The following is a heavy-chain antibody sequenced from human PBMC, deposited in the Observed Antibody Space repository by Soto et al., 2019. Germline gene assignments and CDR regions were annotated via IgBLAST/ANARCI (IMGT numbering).Heavy chain of an antibody. CDR2: ISSSSSDI. Sequence: LRLSCAASGFTFTNYNMNWVRQAPGRGLEWVSFISSSSSDIYYADSLKGRFTISIDNAKNPLYLQMNSLRAEDTAIYYCARDNGRGSSTSYYFDYWGQGTLVTVSS. CDR1: GFTFTNYN. D-gene: IGHD2-8*01. V-gene: IGHV3-21*01. CDR3: ARDNGRGSSTSYYFDY. J-gene: IGHJ4*02.